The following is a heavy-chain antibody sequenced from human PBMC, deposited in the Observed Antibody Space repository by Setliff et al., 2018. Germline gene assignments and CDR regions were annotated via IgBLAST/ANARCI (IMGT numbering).Heavy chain of an antibody. CDR1: AGSLYSGNYY. V-gene: IGHV4-61*09. CDR2: IHGTEGT. Sequence: SETLSLTCTVSAGSLYSGNYYWTWIRQPAGKALEWIGHIHGTEGTHYNPSLESPVTISRDKSPNQFSLMLRSVTAANTALYYCARGYYNGRGYYYLPCSFDSWGRGIVVTV. D-gene: IGHD3-10*01. J-gene: IGHJ4*02. CDR3: ARGYYNGRGYYYLPCSFDS.